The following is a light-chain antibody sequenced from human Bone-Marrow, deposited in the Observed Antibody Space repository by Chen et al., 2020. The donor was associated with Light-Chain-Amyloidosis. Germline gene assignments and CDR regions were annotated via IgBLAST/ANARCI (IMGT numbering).Light chain of an antibody. J-gene: IGLJ3*02. V-gene: IGLV2-11*01. CDR3: CSYAGSYTWV. CDR1: SSDGGGYNY. CDR2: DVS. Sequence: QSALTQPRSVSGSPGQSVTISCTGTSSDGGGYNYVSWYQQHPGKAPKLMLYDVSKRPSGVPDRFSGSTSGNTASLTISGLQAEDEADYYCCSYAGSYTWVFGGGTKLTVL.